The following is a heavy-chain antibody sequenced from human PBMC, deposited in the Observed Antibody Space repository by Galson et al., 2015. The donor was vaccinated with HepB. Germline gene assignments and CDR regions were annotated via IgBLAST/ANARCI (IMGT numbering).Heavy chain of an antibody. CDR3: AKASRVVVVAATPLDY. Sequence: SLRLSCAASGFTFSSYAMSWVRQAPGKGLEWVSAISGSGGSTYYADSVKGRFTISRDNSKNTLYLQMNSLRAEDTAVYYCAKASRVVVVAATPLDYWGQGTLVTVSS. D-gene: IGHD2-15*01. CDR1: GFTFSSYA. V-gene: IGHV3-23*01. J-gene: IGHJ4*02. CDR2: ISGSGGST.